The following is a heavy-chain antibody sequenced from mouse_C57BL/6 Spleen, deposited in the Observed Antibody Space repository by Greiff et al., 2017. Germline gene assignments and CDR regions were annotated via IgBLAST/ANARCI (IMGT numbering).Heavy chain of an antibody. CDR2: ILPSIGRT. D-gene: IGHD1-1*01. CDR1: DSEVFPIAY. CDR3: ARGGLYGSSYVGYFDV. Sequence: QVQLKESGSELRSPGSSVKLSCKDFDSEVFPIAYMSWVRQKPGHGFEWIGGILPSIGRTIYGEKFENKATLDADTLSNTAYLELNSLTSEYSDIYYCARGGLYGSSYVGYFDVWGTGTTVTVSS. J-gene: IGHJ1*03. V-gene: IGHV15-2*01.